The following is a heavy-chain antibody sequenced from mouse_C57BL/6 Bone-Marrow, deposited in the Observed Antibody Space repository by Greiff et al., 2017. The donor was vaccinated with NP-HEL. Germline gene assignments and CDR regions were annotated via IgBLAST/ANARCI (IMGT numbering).Heavy chain of an antibody. Sequence: EVKLMESGPELVKPGASVKISCKASGYSFTGYYMNWVKQSPEKSLEWIGEINPSTGGTTYNQKFKAKATLTVDKSSSTAYMQLKSLTSEDSAVYYCARSKAWFAHWGQGTLVTVSA. CDR3: ARSKAWFAH. V-gene: IGHV1-42*01. CDR2: INPSTGGT. J-gene: IGHJ3*01. CDR1: GYSFTGYY.